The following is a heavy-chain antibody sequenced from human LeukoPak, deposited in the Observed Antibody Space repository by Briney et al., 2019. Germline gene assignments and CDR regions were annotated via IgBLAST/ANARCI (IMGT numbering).Heavy chain of an antibody. CDR3: ARDLRWCIAAGGFDY. Sequence: ASVKVSCKASGYTFTSYGISWVRQAPGQGLEWMGWISAYNGNTNYAQKLQGRVTMTTDTSTSTAYMELRSLRSDDTAVYYCARDLRWCIAAGGFDYWRQGTLVTVSS. V-gene: IGHV1-18*01. J-gene: IGHJ4*02. CDR1: GYTFTSYG. D-gene: IGHD6-25*01. CDR2: ISAYNGNT.